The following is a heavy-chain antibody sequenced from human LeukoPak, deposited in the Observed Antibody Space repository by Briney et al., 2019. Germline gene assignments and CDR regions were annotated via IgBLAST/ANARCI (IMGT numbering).Heavy chain of an antibody. CDR1: GYTFTGYY. CDR2: LNPNSGDT. CDR3: ARGRNIEMTTMSGGSDY. Sequence: VASVKVSCKASGYTFTGYYMHWVRQAPGQGLEWMGWLNPNSGDTNYAQKFQGRVSMTRDTSISTAYMDLSDLRSGDTAVYYCARGRNIEMTTMSGGSDYWGQGTLVTVSS. D-gene: IGHD5-24*01. V-gene: IGHV1-2*02. J-gene: IGHJ4*02.